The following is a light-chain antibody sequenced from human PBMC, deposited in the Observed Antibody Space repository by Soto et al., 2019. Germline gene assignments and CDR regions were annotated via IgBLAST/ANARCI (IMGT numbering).Light chain of an antibody. Sequence: QSALTQPASVSGSPGQSITISCTGTSSDVGAYDCVSWYQQVSGKAPKLMIFEVTNRPSGVSNRFSGSKSGNTASLTISGLQAEDEADYYCSSYTNNNTGIFGGGTKLTVL. V-gene: IGLV2-14*01. CDR1: SSDVGAYDC. CDR3: SSYTNNNTGI. CDR2: EVT. J-gene: IGLJ2*01.